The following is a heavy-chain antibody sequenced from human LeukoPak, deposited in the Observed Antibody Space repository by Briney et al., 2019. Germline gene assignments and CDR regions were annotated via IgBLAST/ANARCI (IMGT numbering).Heavy chain of an antibody. J-gene: IGHJ3*02. CDR2: ISAYNGNT. D-gene: IGHD4-17*01. CDR3: ARDGGRLDYGDYVKRTSTRDAFDI. V-gene: IGHV1-18*01. CDR1: GYTFTSYG. Sequence: ASVKVSCKASGYTFTSYGISWVRQAPGQGLEWMGWISAYNGNTNYAQKLQGRVTMTTDTSTSTAYMELRSLRSDDTAVYYCARDGGRLDYGDYVKRTSTRDAFDIWGQGTMVTVSS.